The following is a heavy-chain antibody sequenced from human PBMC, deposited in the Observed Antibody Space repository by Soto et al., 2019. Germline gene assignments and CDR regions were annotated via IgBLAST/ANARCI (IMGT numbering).Heavy chain of an antibody. CDR3: ANLHTASYDY. CDR2: IRGCDGRT. Sequence: PGGSLRLSCAASGFTFSDHAMSWVRQAPGKGLEWVSAIRGCDGRTYYADSVKGRFTVSRDNSRNTLYLQMNSLTAEDTAVYYCANLHTASYDYWGLGTLVTVSS. CDR1: GFTFSDHA. D-gene: IGHD5-18*01. V-gene: IGHV3-23*01. J-gene: IGHJ4*02.